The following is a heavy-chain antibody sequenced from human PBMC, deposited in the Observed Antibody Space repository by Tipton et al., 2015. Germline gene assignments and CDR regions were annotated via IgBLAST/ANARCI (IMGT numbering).Heavy chain of an antibody. J-gene: IGHJ3*01. CDR2: INHSGTT. V-gene: IGHV4-34*01. Sequence: LRLSCTVSGGSFSGYYWSWIRQPPGKGLEWIGEINHSGTTDYSPSLKSRVIMSVDTSKNQFSLKLRSVTAADAAVYYCARATPISSRITMVRGASGAPFDFWGQGTVVTVSS. CDR1: GGSFSGYY. CDR3: ARATPISSRITMVRGASGAPFDF. D-gene: IGHD3-10*01.